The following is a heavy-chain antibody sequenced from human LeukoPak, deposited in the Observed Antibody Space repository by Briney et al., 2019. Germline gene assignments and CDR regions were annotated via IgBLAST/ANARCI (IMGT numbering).Heavy chain of an antibody. CDR2: IYYSGST. CDR3: ARVRWWLVPDY. J-gene: IGHJ4*02. D-gene: IGHD6-19*01. CDR1: GGSISSYY. Sequence: SETLSLTCSVSGGSISSYYWSWIRQPPGKGLEWIGYIYYSGSTNYNPSLKSRVTISVDTSKNQFSLKLSSVTAADAAVYYCARVRWWLVPDYWGQGTLVTVSS. V-gene: IGHV4-59*01.